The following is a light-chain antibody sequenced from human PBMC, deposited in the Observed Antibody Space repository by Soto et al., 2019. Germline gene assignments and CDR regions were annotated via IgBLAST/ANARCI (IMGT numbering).Light chain of an antibody. CDR3: QHYNNWPHT. V-gene: IGKV3-15*01. CDR1: ESVSSH. CDR2: GAS. Sequence: ERVMTQSLATLSVSPGERATLSCRASESVSSHLAWYQQKPGLAPRLLIYGASTRATGVPARFIGSGSGTEFTLTISSLQSEDFAIYYCQHYNNWPHTFGQGTKLEIK. J-gene: IGKJ2*01.